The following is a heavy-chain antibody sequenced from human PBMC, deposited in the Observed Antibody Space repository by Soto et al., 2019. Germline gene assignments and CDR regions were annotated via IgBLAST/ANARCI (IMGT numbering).Heavy chain of an antibody. CDR2: IIPIFGTA. CDR1: GGTFSNYA. Sequence: QVQLVQSGAEVKKPGSSVKVSCRASGGTFSNYAINWVRQAPGQGLEWMGGIIPIFGTADYAQNFQGRVTITADESTNTAYLELSRLRSEDTAVYFCVGPYPDDSGRSAFDIWGQGTMVTVSS. V-gene: IGHV1-69*01. D-gene: IGHD3-22*01. J-gene: IGHJ3*02. CDR3: VGPYPDDSGRSAFDI.